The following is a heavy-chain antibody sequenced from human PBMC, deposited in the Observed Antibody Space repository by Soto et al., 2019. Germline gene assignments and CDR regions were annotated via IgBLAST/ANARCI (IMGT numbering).Heavy chain of an antibody. CDR2: IYNSGST. V-gene: IGHV4-59*08. CDR3: ARGSTGYSSSWYRY. CDR1: GFSISSYY. Sequence: SETLCLTCAASGFSISSYYWSWIRQPPGKGLEWIGYIYNSGSTNYNPSLKSRVTISVDTSKNQSSLKLSSVTAADTAVYYCARGSTGYSSSWYRYWGQGTLVTVS. D-gene: IGHD6-13*01. J-gene: IGHJ4*02.